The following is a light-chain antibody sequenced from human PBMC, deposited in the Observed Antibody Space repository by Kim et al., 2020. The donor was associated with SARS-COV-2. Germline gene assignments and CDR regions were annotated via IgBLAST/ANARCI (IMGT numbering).Light chain of an antibody. CDR3: QTWGTGV. CDR2: LSSDGSH. CDR1: RGHRRTA. V-gene: IGLV4-69*01. Sequence: GAPVNPTCTRSRGHRRTAIAWHQQQPEKGPRYLMKLSSDGSHSKGDGIPDRFSGSSSGAERYLTISSLQSEDEADYYCQTWGTGVFGGGTQLTVL. J-gene: IGLJ3*02.